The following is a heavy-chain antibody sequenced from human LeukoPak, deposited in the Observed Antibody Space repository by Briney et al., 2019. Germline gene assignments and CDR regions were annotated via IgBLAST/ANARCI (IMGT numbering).Heavy chain of an antibody. V-gene: IGHV4-4*07. CDR3: ARCSTGTYYYYYYMDV. CDR1: GGSISSYF. D-gene: IGHD1-1*01. CDR2: IYTSGST. J-gene: IGHJ6*03. Sequence: NPSEPLSLTCTVSGGSISSYFWSWIRQPAGKGLEWIGRIYTSGSTNYNPSLKSRVTMSVDTSKNQFSLKLSSVTAADTAVYYCARCSTGTYYYYYYMDVWGKGTTVTVSS.